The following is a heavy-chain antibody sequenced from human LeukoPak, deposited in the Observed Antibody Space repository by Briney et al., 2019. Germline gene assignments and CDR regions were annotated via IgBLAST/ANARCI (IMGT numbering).Heavy chain of an antibody. Sequence: GGSLRLSCPASGFTFSSYAMHWVRQAPGKGLEWVAVISYDGSNKYYADSVKGRFTISRDNSKNTLYLQMNSLRAEDTAVYYCARDGPFIAAAGGGAFDIWGQGTMVTVSS. J-gene: IGHJ3*02. D-gene: IGHD6-13*01. V-gene: IGHV3-30-3*01. CDR3: ARDGPFIAAAGGGAFDI. CDR1: GFTFSSYA. CDR2: ISYDGSNK.